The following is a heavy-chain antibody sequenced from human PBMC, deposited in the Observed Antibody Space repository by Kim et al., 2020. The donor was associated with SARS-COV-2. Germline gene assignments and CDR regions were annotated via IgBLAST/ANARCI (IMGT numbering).Heavy chain of an antibody. CDR3: ARNLYSGSYYRYYYGMDV. D-gene: IGHD1-26*01. Sequence: GGSLKISCKGSGYSFSSYWIGWVRQMPGKGLEWMGIIYPGDSDTRYSPSFQGQVTISADKSISTAYLQWSSLKASDTAMYYCARNLYSGSYYRYYYGMDVWGQGTTVTVSS. CDR1: GYSFSSYW. V-gene: IGHV5-51*01. J-gene: IGHJ6*02. CDR2: IYPGDSDT.